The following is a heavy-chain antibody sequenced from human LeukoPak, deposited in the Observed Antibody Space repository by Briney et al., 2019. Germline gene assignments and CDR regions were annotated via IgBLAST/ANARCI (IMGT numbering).Heavy chain of an antibody. CDR3: AKDCGWLHFCS. CDR2: ISGSGGST. CDR1: GFTFSSYA. V-gene: IGHV3-23*01. D-gene: IGHD5-24*01. J-gene: IGHJ5*02. Sequence: QSGGSLRLSCAASGFTFSSYAMSWVRQAPGKGLEWVSAISGSGGSTYYADSVKGRFTISRDNSKNTLYLQINTLRAEDTAIYYCAKDCGWLHFCSWGQGTLVTVSS.